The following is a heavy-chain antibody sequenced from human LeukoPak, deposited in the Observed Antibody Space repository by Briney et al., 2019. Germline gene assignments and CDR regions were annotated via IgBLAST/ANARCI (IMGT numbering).Heavy chain of an antibody. CDR2: IKQDGSEK. CDR3: AREKLNCGGDCYSLEYFQH. CDR1: GFTFSSYW. D-gene: IGHD2-21*02. Sequence: GGSLRLSCAASGFTFSSYWMSWVRQAPGKGLEWVANIKQDGSEKYYVDSVKGRFTISRDNAKNSLYLQMNSLRAEDTAVYYCAREKLNCGGDCYSLEYFQHWGQGTLVTVSS. J-gene: IGHJ1*01. V-gene: IGHV3-7*01.